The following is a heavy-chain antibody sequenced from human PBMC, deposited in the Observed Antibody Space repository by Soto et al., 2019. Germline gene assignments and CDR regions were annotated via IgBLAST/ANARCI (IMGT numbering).Heavy chain of an antibody. CDR3: ARRTMGNYYYMDV. V-gene: IGHV3-11*01. CDR2: ISSSGTIG. J-gene: IGHJ6*03. D-gene: IGHD3-10*01. Sequence: QVQLVESGGGLVKPGGSLRLSCVDSGFTLSDYYMSWIRQAPGKGLEWVSYISSSGTIGNYADSVKGRFTISRDNAKNSLFLQMNGLRAEDTAVYYCARRTMGNYYYMDVWGKGTTVTVSS. CDR1: GFTLSDYY.